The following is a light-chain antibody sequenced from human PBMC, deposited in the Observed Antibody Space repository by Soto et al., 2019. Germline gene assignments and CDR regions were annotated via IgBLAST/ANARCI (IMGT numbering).Light chain of an antibody. J-gene: IGKJ1*01. V-gene: IGKV3-15*01. CDR1: QSVRSN. CDR3: QQYNNWPPT. CDR2: GAS. Sequence: EIVMTQSPATLSVSPGERATLSCRASQSVRSNLAWYQQKPGQAPRLLIYGASTRATGIPARFSGSGSGTEFTLTISXXXXXDFAVYYCQQYNNWPPTFGQGTKVEIK.